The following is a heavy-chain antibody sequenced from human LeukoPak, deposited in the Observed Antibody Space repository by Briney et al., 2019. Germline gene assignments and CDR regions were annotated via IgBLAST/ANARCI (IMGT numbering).Heavy chain of an antibody. CDR3: AKGGYSIAAYYYYYYMDV. CDR2: ISGSGGST. D-gene: IGHD6-25*01. CDR1: GFTFSSYG. Sequence: PGGSLRLSYAASGFTFSSYGMHWVRQAPGKGLEWVSAISGSGGSTYYADSVMGRFTISRDNSKNTLYLQMNSLRAEDTAVYYCAKGGYSIAAYYYYYYMDVWGKGTTVTVSS. J-gene: IGHJ6*03. V-gene: IGHV3-23*01.